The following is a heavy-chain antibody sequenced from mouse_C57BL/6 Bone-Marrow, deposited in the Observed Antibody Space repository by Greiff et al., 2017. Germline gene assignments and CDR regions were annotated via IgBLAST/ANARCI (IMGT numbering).Heavy chain of an antibody. D-gene: IGHD2-5*01. CDR1: GYTFTSYW. V-gene: IGHV1-55*01. CDR3: AAYYSNLYYAMDY. J-gene: IGHJ4*01. CDR2: IYPGSGST. Sequence: QVPVKQPGAELVKPGASVKMSCKASGYTFTSYWITWVKQRPGQGLEWIGDIYPGSGSTNYNEKFKSKATLTVDTSSSTAYMQLSSLTSEDSAVYYCAAYYSNLYYAMDYWGQGTSV.